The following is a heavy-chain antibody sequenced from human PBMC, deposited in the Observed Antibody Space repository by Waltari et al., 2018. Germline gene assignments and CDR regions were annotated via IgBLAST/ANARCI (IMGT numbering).Heavy chain of an antibody. D-gene: IGHD4-17*01. V-gene: IGHV1-58*01. Sequence: QMQLVQSGPEVKKPGTSVKVSCKASGFTFTSSAVQWVRQARGQRLAWIGWIVVGSGNTNYAQKFQERVTIAKDMSTSTAYMGLSSLRSEDTAVYYCAARYPDCGDYYFDYWGQGTLVTVSS. CDR3: AARYPDCGDYYFDY. J-gene: IGHJ4*02. CDR1: GFTFTSSA. CDR2: IVVGSGNT.